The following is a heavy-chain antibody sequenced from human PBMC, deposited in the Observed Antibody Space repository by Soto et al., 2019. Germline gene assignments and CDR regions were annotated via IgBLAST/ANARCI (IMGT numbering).Heavy chain of an antibody. CDR2: IYYTGTT. J-gene: IGHJ4*02. D-gene: IGHD5-18*01. CDR3: ARNSRGYIYGYYFDS. Sequence: PSETLSLTCTVSVCSVHNGRYYWSWLRQPPGKGLEWIGYIYYTGTTNYNPSLKSHVTISVDTSKNQFSLKVKSVSAADTAVYFCARNSRGYIYGYYFDSWGQGTLVTSPQ. V-gene: IGHV4-61*01. CDR1: VCSVHNGRYY.